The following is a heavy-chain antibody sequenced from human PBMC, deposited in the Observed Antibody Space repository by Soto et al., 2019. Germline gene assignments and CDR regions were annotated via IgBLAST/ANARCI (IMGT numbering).Heavy chain of an antibody. D-gene: IGHD3-16*02. CDR2: ISYDGSNK. CDR3: ARDRYGVYYFDY. CDR1: GFTFRSYA. V-gene: IGHV3-30-3*01. Sequence: QVQLVESGGGVVQPGRSLRLSCAASGFTFRSYAMHRVRQAPGKVLEWVAVISYDGSNKYYADSVKGRFTISRDNSKNTLYLQMNSLRAEDTAVYYCARDRYGVYYFDYWGQGTLVTVSS. J-gene: IGHJ4*02.